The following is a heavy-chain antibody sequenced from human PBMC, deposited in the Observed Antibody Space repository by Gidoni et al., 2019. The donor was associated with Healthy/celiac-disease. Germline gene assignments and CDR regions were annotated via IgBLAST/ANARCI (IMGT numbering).Heavy chain of an antibody. CDR3: ARGGGVRGVTEFDY. Sequence: EVQLVESGGGLVQPGGSLRLSCAASGFTVSSNYMSWVRQAPGKGVEWVSVVYSGGSTYYADSVKGRFTISRDNAKNTLYLQMNSLRAEDTAVYYCARGGGVRGVTEFDYWGQGTLVTVSS. CDR1: GFTVSSNY. D-gene: IGHD3-10*01. CDR2: VYSGGST. V-gene: IGHV3-66*01. J-gene: IGHJ4*02.